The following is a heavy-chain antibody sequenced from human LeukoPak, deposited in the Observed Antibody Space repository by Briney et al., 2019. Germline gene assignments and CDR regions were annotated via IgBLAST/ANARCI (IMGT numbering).Heavy chain of an antibody. D-gene: IGHD2-21*02. Sequence: PSETLSLTCTVSGGSISSYYWSWIRQPPGKGLEWIGYIYYSGSTNYNPSLKSRVTISVDTSKNQFPLKLSSVTAADTAVYYCARQPFMTSESYFDHRGQGTLVTVSS. CDR1: GGSISSYY. CDR2: IYYSGST. J-gene: IGHJ4*02. V-gene: IGHV4-59*01. CDR3: ARQPFMTSESYFDH.